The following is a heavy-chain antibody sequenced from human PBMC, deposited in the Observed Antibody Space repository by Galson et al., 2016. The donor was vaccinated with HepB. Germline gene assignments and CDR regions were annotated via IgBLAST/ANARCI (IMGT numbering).Heavy chain of an antibody. V-gene: IGHV4-31*03. Sequence: TLSLTCTVSGGYISSGAYYWSWIRQHPGKGLEWIGYIYYSGSTYYNPSLKSRVTISIDTSKNQFSLKLSSVTAADTAVYYCARDSRSHGMAAADPWGQGTLVTVSS. CDR2: IYYSGST. CDR1: GGYISSGAYY. J-gene: IGHJ5*02. CDR3: ARDSRSHGMAAADP. D-gene: IGHD6-13*01.